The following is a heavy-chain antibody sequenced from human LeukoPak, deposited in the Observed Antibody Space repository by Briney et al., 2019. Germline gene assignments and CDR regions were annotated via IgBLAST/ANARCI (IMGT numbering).Heavy chain of an antibody. D-gene: IGHD3-9*01. J-gene: IGHJ4*02. CDR1: GFTFSNYW. CDR2: IKQDGSEK. Sequence: GGSLRLSCAASGFTFSNYWMSWVRQAPGKGLEWVANIKQDGSEKYFVDSVKGRFTISRDNAKNSLYLQMNSLRAEDTAVYYCARDNDWTRDYWGQGTLVTVSS. CDR3: ARDNDWTRDY. V-gene: IGHV3-7*01.